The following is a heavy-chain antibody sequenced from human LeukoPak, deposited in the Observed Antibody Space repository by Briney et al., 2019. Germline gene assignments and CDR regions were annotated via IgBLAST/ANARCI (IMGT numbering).Heavy chain of an antibody. CDR2: ISSSGSTI. Sequence: GSRRLSCAASGFTFSSYEMNWVRQAPGKGLEWVSYISSSGSTIYYADSVKGRFTISRDNAKNSLYLQMNSLRAEDTAVYYCARDVAVTTDRTYYYGMDVWGQGTTVTVSS. CDR3: ARDVAVTTDRTYYYGMDV. D-gene: IGHD4-17*01. CDR1: GFTFSSYE. V-gene: IGHV3-48*03. J-gene: IGHJ6*02.